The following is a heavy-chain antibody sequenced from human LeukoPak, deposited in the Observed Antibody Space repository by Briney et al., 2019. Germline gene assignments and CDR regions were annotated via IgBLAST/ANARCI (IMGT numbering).Heavy chain of an antibody. J-gene: IGHJ4*02. V-gene: IGHV3-74*01. CDR2: INNDGSST. CDR1: GFTFSSYW. D-gene: IGHD1-26*01. Sequence: GGPLRLSCAASGFTFSSYWMHWVRQAPGKGLVWVSRINNDGSSTTYADSVKGRFTISRDNDKNTLFMQMNTLRAEDTAVYYCARGSDSGNYYDFDYWGQGTLVTVSS. CDR3: ARGSDSGNYYDFDY.